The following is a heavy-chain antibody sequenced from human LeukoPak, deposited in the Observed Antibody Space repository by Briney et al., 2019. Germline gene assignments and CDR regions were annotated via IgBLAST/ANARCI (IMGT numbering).Heavy chain of an antibody. J-gene: IGHJ6*03. CDR1: GGSISSGGYS. D-gene: IGHD2-2*01. Sequence: SQTLSLTCAVSGGSISSGGYSWSWIRQPPGKGLEWIGYIYHSGSTYYNPSLKSRVTISVDRSKNQFSLKLSSVTAADTAVYYCARLLVVPAATYYYYYYMDVWGKGTTVTVSS. CDR3: ARLLVVPAATYYYYYYMDV. V-gene: IGHV4-30-2*01. CDR2: IYHSGST.